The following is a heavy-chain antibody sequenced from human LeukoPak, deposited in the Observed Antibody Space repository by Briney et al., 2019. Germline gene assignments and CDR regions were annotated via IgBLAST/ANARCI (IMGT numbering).Heavy chain of an antibody. CDR3: AKDAHIVVVTALDY. CDR2: IWYDGSNK. CDR1: GFTFSSYG. D-gene: IGHD2-21*02. J-gene: IGHJ4*02. V-gene: IGHV3-33*06. Sequence: GGSLRLSCAASGFTFSSYGMHWVRQAPGKGLEGVAVIWYDGSNKYYADSVKGRFTISRDNSKNTLYLQMNSLRAEDTAVYYCAKDAHIVVVTALDYWGQGTLVTVSS.